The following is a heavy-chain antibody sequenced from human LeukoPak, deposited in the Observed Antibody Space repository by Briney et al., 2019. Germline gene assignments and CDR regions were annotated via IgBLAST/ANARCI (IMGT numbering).Heavy chain of an antibody. J-gene: IGHJ4*02. D-gene: IGHD6-13*01. CDR1: GFTFTNYA. CDR2: ISSDGGT. CDR3: AKEIAAIGLPAVDY. V-gene: IGHV3-23*01. Sequence: GSLRLSCAASGFTFTNYAMSWVRQAPGRGLEWVSGISSDGGTFYPDSVKGRFAISRDNSKNTLYLQMNNLGVADTAIYYCAKEIAAIGLPAVDYWGQGTLVTVSS.